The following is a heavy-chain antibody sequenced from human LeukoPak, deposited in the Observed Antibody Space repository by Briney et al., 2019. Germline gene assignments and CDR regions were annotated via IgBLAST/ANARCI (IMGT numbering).Heavy chain of an antibody. CDR1: GFTFSSYA. Sequence: GGSLRLSCAASGFTFSSYAMSWVRQAPGKGLEWVSIISDSGGSTYYADSVKGRFSISRDDSKNTLYLQMNSLRVEDTAVYYCAPSAFDYWGQGTLVTVSS. J-gene: IGHJ4*02. CDR2: ISDSGGST. CDR3: APSAFDY. V-gene: IGHV3-23*01.